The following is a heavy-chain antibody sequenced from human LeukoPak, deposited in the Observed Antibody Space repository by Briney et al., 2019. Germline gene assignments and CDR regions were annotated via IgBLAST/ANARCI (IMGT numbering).Heavy chain of an antibody. J-gene: IGHJ5*02. CDR1: GYTFTSYY. V-gene: IGHV1-46*01. Sequence: ASVKVSCKASGYTFTSYYMHWVRQAPGQGLEWMGIINPSSGSTSYAQKFQGRVTMTEDTSTDTAYMELSSLRSEDTAVYYCARITMVRGVPTKGWFDPWGQGTLVTVSS. CDR2: INPSSGST. D-gene: IGHD3-10*01. CDR3: ARITMVRGVPTKGWFDP.